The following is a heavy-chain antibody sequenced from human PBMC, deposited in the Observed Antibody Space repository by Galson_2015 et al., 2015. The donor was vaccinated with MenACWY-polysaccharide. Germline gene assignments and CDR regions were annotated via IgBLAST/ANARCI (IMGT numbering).Heavy chain of an antibody. D-gene: IGHD3-3*01. J-gene: IGHJ6*02. CDR2: IYSGGST. V-gene: IGHV3-53*01. Sequence: APGKGLEWVSVIYSGGSTYYADSVKGRFTISRDNSKNTLYLQMNSLRAEDTAVYYCARDQGNYTRMDVWGQGTTVTVSS. CDR3: ARDQGNYTRMDV.